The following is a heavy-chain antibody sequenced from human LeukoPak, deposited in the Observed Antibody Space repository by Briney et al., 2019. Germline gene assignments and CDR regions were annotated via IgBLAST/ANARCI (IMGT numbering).Heavy chain of an antibody. CDR2: ISYDGSNK. CDR3: ARDPVITIFGGLFGAFDY. J-gene: IGHJ4*02. D-gene: IGHD3-3*01. Sequence: GGSLRLSCAASGFTFSDYYMSWIRQAPGKGLEWVAVISYDGSNKYYADSVKGRFTISRDNSKNTLYLQMNSLRAEDTAVYYCARDPVITIFGGLFGAFDYWGQGTLVTVSS. CDR1: GFTFSDYY. V-gene: IGHV3-30*03.